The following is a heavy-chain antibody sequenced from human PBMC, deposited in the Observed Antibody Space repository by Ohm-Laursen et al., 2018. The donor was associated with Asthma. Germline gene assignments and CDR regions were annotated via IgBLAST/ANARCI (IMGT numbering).Heavy chain of an antibody. D-gene: IGHD1-1*01. CDR1: GGTFSSYA. CDR3: ARMGLELKSHYGMDV. CDR2: IIPIFGIA. J-gene: IGHJ6*02. V-gene: IGHV1-69*01. Sequence: SSVKVSCKASGGTFSSYAISWVRQAPGQGLEWMGGIIPIFGIANYAQKFQGRVTITADESTSTAYMELSSLRSEDTAVYYCARMGLELKSHYGMDVWGQGTTVTVSS.